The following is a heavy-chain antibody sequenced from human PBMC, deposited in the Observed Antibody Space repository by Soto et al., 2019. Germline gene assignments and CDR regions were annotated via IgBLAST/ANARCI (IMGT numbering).Heavy chain of an antibody. V-gene: IGHV1-69*13. Sequence: SVQLSCKASGGTFSSYAISWVRQAPGQGLEWMGGIIPIFGTANYAQKFQGRVTITADESTSTAYMELSSLRSEDTAVYYCARVVPAADDSSGGSCSPDALDIWGHGTMVTV. D-gene: IGHD2-15*01. CDR3: ARVVPAADDSSGGSCSPDALDI. CDR1: GGTFSSYA. CDR2: IIPIFGTA. J-gene: IGHJ3*02.